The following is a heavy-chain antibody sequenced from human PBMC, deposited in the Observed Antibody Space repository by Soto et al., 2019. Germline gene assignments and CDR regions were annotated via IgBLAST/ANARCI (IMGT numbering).Heavy chain of an antibody. CDR3: ARGGPYNYSPRGSRGADY. J-gene: IGHJ4*02. V-gene: IGHV3-74*01. D-gene: IGHD5-18*01. CDR2: INTDGSST. Sequence: EVQLVESGGGLVQPGGSLRLSCEASGFTFNDYWMHWVRQVPGKRLVWVSRINTDGSSTSYADSVKGRFTISRDKAKKTLYLQMNSLRAEDSAVYYCARGGPYNYSPRGSRGADYWGQGTLVTLSS. CDR1: GFTFNDYW.